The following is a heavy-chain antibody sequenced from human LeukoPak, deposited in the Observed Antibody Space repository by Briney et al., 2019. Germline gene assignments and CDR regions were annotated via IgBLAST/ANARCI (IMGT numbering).Heavy chain of an antibody. V-gene: IGHV1-18*01. J-gene: IGHJ5*02. D-gene: IGHD1-1*01. CDR2: ISAYNGNT. Sequence: GASVKVSCKASGYTFSSYGISWVRQAPGQGLEWMGWISAYNGNTNYAQNFQGRVIMTTDTSTSTAYMELRSLRSDDTAVYYCARAGLGRRKVVEYNWFDPWGQGTLVIVSS. CDR1: GYTFSSYG. CDR3: ARAGLGRRKVVEYNWFDP.